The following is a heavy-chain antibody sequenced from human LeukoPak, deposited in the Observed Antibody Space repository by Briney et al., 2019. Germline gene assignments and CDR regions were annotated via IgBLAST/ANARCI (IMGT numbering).Heavy chain of an antibody. J-gene: IGHJ5*02. CDR2: IYHSGNT. D-gene: IGHD2-2*01. V-gene: IGHV4-38-2*02. CDR1: GYSISSGYY. CDR3: ALQPARRLSWFDP. Sequence: SETLSLTCTVSGYSISSGYYWGWIRQPPGKGLEWIANIYHSGNTYYNPSLKSRVTISVDTSRNQFSLKLSSVTAADTAVYYCALQPARRLSWFDPWGQGALVTVSS.